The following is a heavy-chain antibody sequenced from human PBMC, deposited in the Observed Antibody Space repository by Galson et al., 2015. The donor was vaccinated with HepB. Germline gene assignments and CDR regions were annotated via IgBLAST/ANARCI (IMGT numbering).Heavy chain of an antibody. J-gene: IGHJ4*02. V-gene: IGHV3-23*01. D-gene: IGHD3-10*01. CDR3: ANVLLWFGESSTFDY. CDR1: GFTFSSYA. Sequence: SLRLSCAASGFTFSSYAMSWVRQAPGKGLEWVSAISGSGGSTYYADSVKGRFTISRDNSKNTLYLQMNSLRAEDTAVYYCANVLLWFGESSTFDYWGQGTLVTVSS. CDR2: ISGSGGST.